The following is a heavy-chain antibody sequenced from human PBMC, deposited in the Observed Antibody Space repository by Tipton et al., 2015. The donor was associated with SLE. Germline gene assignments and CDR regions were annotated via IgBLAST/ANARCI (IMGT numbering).Heavy chain of an antibody. Sequence: LRLSCTVSGGPVSSYYWSWIRQPPGQDLEWIGYISSIGGTSYNPSLKSRLTISRDTSKNQVSLILRSVTVADTAVYYCARHLAVVAPPGFDPWGQGTLVTVSS. CDR3: ARHLAVVAPPGFDP. V-gene: IGHV4-59*08. CDR2: ISSIGGT. J-gene: IGHJ5*02. D-gene: IGHD2-15*01. CDR1: GGPVSSYY.